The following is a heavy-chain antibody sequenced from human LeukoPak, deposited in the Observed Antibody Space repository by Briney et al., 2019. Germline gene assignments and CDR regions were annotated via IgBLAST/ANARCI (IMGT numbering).Heavy chain of an antibody. CDR3: ARDLTTVTKGFDI. CDR2: IYLSGTT. V-gene: IGHV4-38-2*02. Sequence: SETLSLTCSVSGNSISSGHYWGWIRQTPGKGLEWIGSIYLSGTTYYNPSLKSRVTISVDTSKNQFSLKLSSVTAADTAVYYCARDLTTVTKGFDIWGQGTMVTVSS. CDR1: GNSISSGHY. D-gene: IGHD4-17*01. J-gene: IGHJ3*02.